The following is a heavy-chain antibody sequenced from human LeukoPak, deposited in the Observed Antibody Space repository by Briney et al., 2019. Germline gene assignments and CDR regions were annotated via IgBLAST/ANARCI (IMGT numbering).Heavy chain of an antibody. Sequence: SETLSLTCAVSGGSISSGGYSWSGIRQPPGKGLEWIGYIYHSGSTDYNPSLKSRVTTSVDTSKNQISLKLSSVTAADTAVYYCAKLGADSSAWYGFDYWGQGTLVTVSS. CDR2: IYHSGST. CDR1: GGSISSGGYS. CDR3: AKLGADSSAWYGFDY. D-gene: IGHD6-19*01. J-gene: IGHJ4*02. V-gene: IGHV4-30-2*05.